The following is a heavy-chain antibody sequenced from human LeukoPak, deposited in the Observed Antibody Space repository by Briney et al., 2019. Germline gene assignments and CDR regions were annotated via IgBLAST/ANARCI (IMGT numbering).Heavy chain of an antibody. V-gene: IGHV3-53*01. Sequence: GGSLRLSCAASRFTVSSNYMSWVRQAPGKGLEWVSVIYSGGSTYYADSVKGRFTISRDNSKNTLYLQMNSLRAEDTAVYYCARDLEYCSGGSCYDMDVWGQGTTVTVSS. CDR1: RFTVSSNY. CDR2: IYSGGST. CDR3: ARDLEYCSGGSCYDMDV. D-gene: IGHD2-15*01. J-gene: IGHJ6*02.